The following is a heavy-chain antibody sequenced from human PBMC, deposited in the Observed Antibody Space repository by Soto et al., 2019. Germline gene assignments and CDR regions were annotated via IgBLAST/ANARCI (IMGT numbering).Heavy chain of an antibody. CDR3: VRDASGGSYLNYFDL. J-gene: IGHJ5*02. Sequence: GGSLRLSCAASGFTFSTYSMNWVRQAPGKGLEWVSYVSSHSSTTYYADSVKGRSSISRDNAENALYLQMNSLRDEDTAVYYCVRDASGGSYLNYFDLWGQGXLVTVPS. V-gene: IGHV3-48*02. CDR2: VSSHSSTT. CDR1: GFTFSTYS. D-gene: IGHD6-19*01.